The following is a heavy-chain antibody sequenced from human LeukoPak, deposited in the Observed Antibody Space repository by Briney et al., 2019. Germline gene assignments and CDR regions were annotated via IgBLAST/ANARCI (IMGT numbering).Heavy chain of an antibody. CDR3: ASGRTIFYYYMDV. D-gene: IGHD3-3*02. CDR2: INPNSGGT. Sequence: GSSVKVSCKASGYTFTDYYIHWVRQAPGQGLEWMGWINPNSGGTNYAQNFQGRVTMTRDTSINTVYMELSRLRSDDTAVYYCASGRTIFYYYMDVWGKGTTVTISS. CDR1: GYTFTDYY. J-gene: IGHJ6*03. V-gene: IGHV1-2*02.